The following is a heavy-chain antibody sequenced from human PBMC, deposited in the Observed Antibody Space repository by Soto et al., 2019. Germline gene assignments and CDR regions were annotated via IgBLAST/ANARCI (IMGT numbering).Heavy chain of an antibody. D-gene: IGHD3-3*01. V-gene: IGHV3-23*01. CDR1: GFTFSSYA. J-gene: IGHJ4*02. CDR2: ISGSGGST. CDR3: AKTPGAIIGGRQGY. Sequence: PGGSLRLSCAASGFTFSSYAMSWVRQVPGKGLEWVSAISGSGGSTYYADSVKGRFFICRDNSKKTLYLQVHCVRGEDTAVYYCAKTPGAIIGGRQGYRGQGTLVTVSS.